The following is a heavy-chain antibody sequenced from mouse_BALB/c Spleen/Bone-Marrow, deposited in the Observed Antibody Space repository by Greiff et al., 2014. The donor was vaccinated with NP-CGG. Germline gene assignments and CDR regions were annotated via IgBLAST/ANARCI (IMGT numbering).Heavy chain of an antibody. V-gene: IGHV1-80*01. J-gene: IGHJ4*01. CDR3: ARGARSAMDY. CDR1: GYAFSNYW. Sequence: LVESGAELVRPESSVKISCKASGYAFSNYWMIWVKQRPGQGLEWIGQIYPGDGDTNYNGKFKGKATLTADKSSSTAYMQLSSRTSEDSAVYFCARGARSAMDYWGQGTSVTVSS. CDR2: IYPGDGDT.